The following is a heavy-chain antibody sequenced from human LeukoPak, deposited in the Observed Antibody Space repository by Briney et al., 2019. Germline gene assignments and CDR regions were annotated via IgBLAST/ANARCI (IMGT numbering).Heavy chain of an antibody. J-gene: IGHJ3*02. Sequence: ASVKVSCKVSGYTLTELSMHWVRQAPGKGLEWMGGFDPEDGETIYAQKFQSRVTMTEDTSTDTAYMELSSLRSEDTAVYYCATDSSGWYNAFDIWGQGTMVTVSS. CDR2: FDPEDGET. CDR3: ATDSSGWYNAFDI. V-gene: IGHV1-24*01. D-gene: IGHD6-19*01. CDR1: GYTLTELS.